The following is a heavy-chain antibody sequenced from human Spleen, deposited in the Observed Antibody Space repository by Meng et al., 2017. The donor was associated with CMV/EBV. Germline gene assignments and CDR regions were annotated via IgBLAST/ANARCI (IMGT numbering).Heavy chain of an antibody. Sequence: LSLTCAASGFPLSSYEMNWIRQGPGKGLEWVSYISSRSSPIYNADSVKGRFTISRDNARNSLYLEMNSLRAEDTAVYYCARVMATMGYYYGMDVWGQGTTVTVSS. D-gene: IGHD5-24*01. V-gene: IGHV3-48*03. CDR1: GFPLSSYE. J-gene: IGHJ6*02. CDR2: ISSRSSPI. CDR3: ARVMATMGYYYGMDV.